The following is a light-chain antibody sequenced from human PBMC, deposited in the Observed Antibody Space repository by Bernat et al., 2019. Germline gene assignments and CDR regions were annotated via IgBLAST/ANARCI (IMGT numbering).Light chain of an antibody. CDR2: RAT. CDR3: HQSYDTPYT. CDR1: QSIHTY. J-gene: IGKJ2*01. Sequence: DIQMTQSPPSLSASVGDRVTITCRASQSIHTYLNWYQLKPGIAPKLLIFRATTLGRVVPSRFSGSGFGTDFALTISGLQPEDFASYYCHQSYDTPYTFGQGTKVEI. V-gene: IGKV1-39*01.